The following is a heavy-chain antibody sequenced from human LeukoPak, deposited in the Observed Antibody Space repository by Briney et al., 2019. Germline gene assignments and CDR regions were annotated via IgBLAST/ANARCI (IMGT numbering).Heavy chain of an antibody. CDR3: ARVGDCGGDCYSGWFDP. CDR2: ISAYNGNT. V-gene: IGHV1-18*01. CDR1: GYTFTSYG. D-gene: IGHD2-21*02. J-gene: IGHJ5*02. Sequence: ASVKVSCKASGYTFTSYGISWVRQAPGQGLEWMGWISAYNGNTNYAQKLQGRVTMTTDTSTSTAYMELRSLRSDDTAVYYCARVGDCGGDCYSGWFDPWGQGTLVTVCS.